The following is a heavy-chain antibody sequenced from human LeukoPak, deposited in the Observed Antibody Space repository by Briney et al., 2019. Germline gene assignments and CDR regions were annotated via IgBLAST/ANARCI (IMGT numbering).Heavy chain of an antibody. CDR1: GFTFSSYS. D-gene: IGHD3-10*01. J-gene: IGHJ5*02. Sequence: GGSLRLSCAASGFTFSSYSMNWVRQAPGKGLEWVSSISSSSSYIYYADSVKGRFTISRDNAKNSLYLQMNSLRAEDTAVYYCARDLGMVRGVIQPRGQGTLVTVSS. CDR2: ISSSSSYI. V-gene: IGHV3-21*01. CDR3: ARDLGMVRGVIQP.